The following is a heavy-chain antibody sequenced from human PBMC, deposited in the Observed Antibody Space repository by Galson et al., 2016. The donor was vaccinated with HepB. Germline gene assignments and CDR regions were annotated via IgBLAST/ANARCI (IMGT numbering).Heavy chain of an antibody. CDR3: ARDRVGITAADY. D-gene: IGHD1-20*01. J-gene: IGHJ4*02. CDR1: GFTFSSYA. CDR2: ISYDGTQK. V-gene: IGHV3-30*04. Sequence: SLRLSCAASGFTFSSYAMHWVRQAPGKGLEWVAVISYDGTQKYYAESVKGRFTISRDNSRNTLYLQMNGLRSEDTAVYYCARDRVGITAADYWGQGTLVTVSS.